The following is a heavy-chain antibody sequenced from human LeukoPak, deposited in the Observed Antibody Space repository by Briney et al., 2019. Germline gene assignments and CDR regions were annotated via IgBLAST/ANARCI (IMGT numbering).Heavy chain of an antibody. J-gene: IGHJ4*02. V-gene: IGHV3-21*01. CDR3: VRSIGSDWSPFDY. CDR2: ISSSGSHI. Sequence: GGSLRLSCAASRFTFTTYSMNWVRQAPGKGLEWVSSISSSGSHIYYADSVKGRFSVSRDNGKNSLYLQMNSLRVEDTAVYYCVRSIGSDWSPFDYWGQGTLVSVSS. D-gene: IGHD3-9*01. CDR1: RFTFTTYS.